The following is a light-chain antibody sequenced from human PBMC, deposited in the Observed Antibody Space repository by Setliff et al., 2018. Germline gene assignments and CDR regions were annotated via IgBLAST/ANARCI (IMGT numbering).Light chain of an antibody. CDR2: DVC. V-gene: IGLV2-11*01. CDR1: SSDVGGYNS. J-gene: IGLJ1*01. CDR3: CSYGGTLYV. Sequence: QSVLAQPRSVSGSPGQSVTISCTGTSSDVGGYNSVSWYQQHPDKPPKLIIYDVCTRPSGVPDRFSGSKSGNTASLTISGLQAEDEADYYCCSYGGTLYVFGTGTKV.